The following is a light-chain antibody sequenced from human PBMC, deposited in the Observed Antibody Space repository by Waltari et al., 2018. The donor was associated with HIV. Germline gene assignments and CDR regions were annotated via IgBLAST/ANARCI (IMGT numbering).Light chain of an antibody. CDR1: SSDFGSYNL. J-gene: IGLJ2*01. CDR3: CSYAGRHNVL. CDR2: EGS. V-gene: IGLV2-23*01. Sequence: QSALTQPASVSGSPGQSITISCTGTSSDFGSYNLASLYQQHPGKAPKLIIYEGSKRPSGVSNRFSGSKSGNTASLTISGLQAEDEADYYCCSYAGRHNVLFGGGTKLTVL.